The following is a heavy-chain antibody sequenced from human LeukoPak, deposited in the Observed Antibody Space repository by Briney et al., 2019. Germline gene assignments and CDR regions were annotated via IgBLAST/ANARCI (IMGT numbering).Heavy chain of an antibody. V-gene: IGHV4-59*08. CDR3: ARNWNDLSYFDY. D-gene: IGHD1-1*01. J-gene: IGHJ4*02. CDR1: GGSISSYY. CDR2: IYYSGST. Sequence: SETLSLTCTVSGGSISSYYWSWIRQPPGKGLEWIGYIYYSGSTNYNPSLKSRVTISVDTSNNHFSLKLSSVTAADTAVYYCARNWNDLSYFDYWGQGTLVTVSS.